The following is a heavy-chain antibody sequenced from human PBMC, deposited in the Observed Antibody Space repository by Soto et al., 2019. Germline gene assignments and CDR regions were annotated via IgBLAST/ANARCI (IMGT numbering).Heavy chain of an antibody. CDR3: AKDMGRFYYGDYRGFDY. CDR1: GFTFSNYA. J-gene: IGHJ4*02. D-gene: IGHD4-17*01. Sequence: HPGGSLRLSCAASGFTFSNYAMSWVRQAPGKGLEWVSAISGSGGTTFYADSVKGRFTISRDNPKNTLYLQMNSLRADDTALYYCAKDMGRFYYGDYRGFDYWGQGALVTVSS. V-gene: IGHV3-23*01. CDR2: ISGSGGTT.